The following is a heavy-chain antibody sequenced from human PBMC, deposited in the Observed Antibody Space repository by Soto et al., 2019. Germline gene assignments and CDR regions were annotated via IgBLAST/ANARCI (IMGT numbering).Heavy chain of an antibody. CDR3: ARVGLGYDFWSGYYGYYYYGMDV. CDR1: GGSISSSSYY. J-gene: IGHJ6*02. D-gene: IGHD3-3*01. V-gene: IGHV4-39*01. Sequence: PSETLSLTCTVSGGSISSSSYYWGWIRQPPGKGLEWIGSIYYSGSTYYNPSLKSRVTISVDTSKNQFSLKLSSVTAADTAVYYCARVGLGYDFWSGYYGYYYYGMDVWGQGTTVT. CDR2: IYYSGST.